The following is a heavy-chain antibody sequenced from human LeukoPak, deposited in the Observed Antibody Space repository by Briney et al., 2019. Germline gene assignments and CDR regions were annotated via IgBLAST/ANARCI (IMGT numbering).Heavy chain of an antibody. D-gene: IGHD6-19*01. V-gene: IGHV3-23*01. CDR1: GFTFSSYA. Sequence: GGSLRLSCAASGFTFSSYAMSWVCQAPGKGLEWVSAISGSGGSTYYADSVKGRFTISRDNSKNTLYLQMNSLRAEDTAVYYCAKWGYRSSGWSRFYFDYWGQGTLVTVSS. J-gene: IGHJ4*02. CDR2: ISGSGGST. CDR3: AKWGYRSSGWSRFYFDY.